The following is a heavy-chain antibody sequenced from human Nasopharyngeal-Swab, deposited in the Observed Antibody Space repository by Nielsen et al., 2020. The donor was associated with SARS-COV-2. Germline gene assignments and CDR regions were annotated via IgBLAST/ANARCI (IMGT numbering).Heavy chain of an antibody. CDR3: ARDMKDYYDSSGYYSHFDY. Sequence: GESLKISCAASGFTFSDYYMSWIRQAPGKGLEWVSYISSSGSTIYYADSVKGRFTISRDNAKNSLYLQMNSLRAEDTAVYYCARDMKDYYDSSGYYSHFDYWGQGTLVTVSS. CDR1: GFTFSDYY. V-gene: IGHV3-11*04. CDR2: ISSSGSTI. D-gene: IGHD3-22*01. J-gene: IGHJ4*02.